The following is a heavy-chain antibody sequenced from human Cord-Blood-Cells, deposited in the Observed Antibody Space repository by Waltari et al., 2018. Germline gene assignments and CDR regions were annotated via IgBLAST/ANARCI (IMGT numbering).Heavy chain of an antibody. CDR3: TRGFRLVRYGMDV. J-gene: IGHJ6*02. CDR2: ITHSESI. CDR1: GGSFSGYF. D-gene: IGHD3-9*01. Sequence: QVQLQQWGAGLLKPSETLSLTCAVYGGSFSGYFWSWIRQPPGKGLEWIGEITHSESINDNPSIESRATISVAPSKNVFSRKLRSVPAPSAAVYYNTRGFRLVRYGMDVWGQGATVTVSS. V-gene: IGHV4-34*04.